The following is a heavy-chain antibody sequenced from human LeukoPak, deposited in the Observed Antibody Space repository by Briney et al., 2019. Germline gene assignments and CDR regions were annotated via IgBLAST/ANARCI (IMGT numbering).Heavy chain of an antibody. CDR3: ARCPIYYYYMDV. CDR2: INPNSGGT. CDR1: GYTFTGYY. Sequence: ASVKVSCKASGYTFTGYYMHWVRQAPGQGLEWMGWINPNSGGTNYAQKFLGRVTMTRDTSISTAYMELSSLRSEDTAVYYCARCPIYYYYMDVWGKGTTVTVSS. J-gene: IGHJ6*03. V-gene: IGHV1-2*02.